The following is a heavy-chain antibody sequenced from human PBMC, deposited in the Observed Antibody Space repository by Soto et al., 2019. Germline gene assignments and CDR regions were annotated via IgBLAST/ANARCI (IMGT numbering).Heavy chain of an antibody. CDR1: GDSVTSHY. Sequence: ETLSLTCSFSGDSVTSHYLTWIRQSPEKGLEWIGYMHYTGFSHYNPSLKSRLTISVDRSKNQFTLQLTSVTVADTAVYYCAIEGSYSGSYAWYFDYWGQGTLVTVS. CDR2: MHYTGFS. V-gene: IGHV4-59*02. D-gene: IGHD1-26*01. J-gene: IGHJ4*02. CDR3: AIEGSYSGSYAWYFDY.